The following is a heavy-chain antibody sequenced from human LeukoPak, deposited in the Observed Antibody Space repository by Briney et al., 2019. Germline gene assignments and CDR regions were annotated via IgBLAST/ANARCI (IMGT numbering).Heavy chain of an antibody. V-gene: IGHV3-23*01. D-gene: IGHD3-10*01. Sequence: GGSLRLSCAASGFTFSSYAMSWVRQAPGKGLEWVSDISGSGGSTYYEDSVKGRFTIPRDNSKNTLYLQMNSLRAEDTAVYYCAKAPSANGIAMVRGVFDYWGQGTLVTVSS. J-gene: IGHJ4*02. CDR1: GFTFSSYA. CDR2: ISGSGGST. CDR3: AKAPSANGIAMVRGVFDY.